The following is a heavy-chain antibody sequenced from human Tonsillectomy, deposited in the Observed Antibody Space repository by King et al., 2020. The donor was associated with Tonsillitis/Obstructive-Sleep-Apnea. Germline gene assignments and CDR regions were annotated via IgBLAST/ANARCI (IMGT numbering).Heavy chain of an antibody. CDR3: AKVMGGDYGGGALDI. J-gene: IGHJ3*02. CDR2: ISWNSGSI. CDR1: GFTFDGYA. V-gene: IGHV3-9*01. Sequence: VQLVESGGGLVQPGRSLRLSCAAAGFTFDGYAMHWVRQAPGKGLEWVSGISWNSGSIGYAESVKGRFTIARDNAKNSLYLQMNSLRPEDTALYYCAKVMGGDYGGGALDIWGQGKMVTVSS. D-gene: IGHD4-17*01.